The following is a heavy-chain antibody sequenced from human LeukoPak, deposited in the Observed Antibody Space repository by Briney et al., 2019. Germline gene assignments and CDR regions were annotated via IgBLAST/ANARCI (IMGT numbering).Heavy chain of an antibody. V-gene: IGHV3-33*06. J-gene: IGHJ4*02. CDR1: GFTFSSYG. Sequence: GGSLRLSCAASGFTFSSYGMHWVRQAPGKGLEWVAIMWYDGSNKYYTDSVKGRFTISRDNSKNTLYLQMNSLRVEDTAVYYCAKAVDRYSSSPLDYWGQGTLVTVSS. D-gene: IGHD6-6*01. CDR3: AKAVDRYSSSPLDY. CDR2: MWYDGSNK.